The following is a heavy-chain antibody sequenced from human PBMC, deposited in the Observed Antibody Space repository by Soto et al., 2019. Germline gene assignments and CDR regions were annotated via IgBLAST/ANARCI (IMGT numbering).Heavy chain of an antibody. J-gene: IGHJ6*02. Sequence: SETLSLTCAVYGGSFSGYYWSWIRQPPGKGLEWIGEINHSGSTNYNPSLKSRVTISVDTSKNQFSLKLSSVTAADTAVYYCAGLVVVAATKNYYYYYGMDVWGQGTTVTVYS. V-gene: IGHV4-34*01. D-gene: IGHD2-15*01. CDR1: GGSFSGYY. CDR2: INHSGST. CDR3: AGLVVVAATKNYYYYYGMDV.